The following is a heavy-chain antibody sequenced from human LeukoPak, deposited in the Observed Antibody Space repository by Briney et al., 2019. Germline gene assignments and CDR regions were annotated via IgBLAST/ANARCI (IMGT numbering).Heavy chain of an antibody. CDR1: GGSISSYY. D-gene: IGHD2-2*01. V-gene: IGHV4-59*01. Sequence: SETLSLTCTVSGGSISSYYWSWIRQPPGKGLEGVGYIYYSGSTKYNTSLKSGVTISVEKTKKKFSLRRNSVTAADTAVYYCARTTEDCSSTSCYQYWFDPWGQGTLVTVSS. CDR3: ARTTEDCSSTSCYQYWFDP. J-gene: IGHJ5*02. CDR2: IYYSGST.